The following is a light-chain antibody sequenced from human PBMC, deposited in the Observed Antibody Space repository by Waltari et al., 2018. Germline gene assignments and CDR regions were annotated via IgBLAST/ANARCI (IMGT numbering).Light chain of an antibody. Sequence: DIVMTQSPDSLAVSLGERATIHCKSSQSFLYSSTNKNYLAWYQQKPGQPPKLLIYWASTRESGVPDRFSGSGSGTDFTLTISSLQAEDVAVYYCQQYYSTPRTFGQGTKVEIK. V-gene: IGKV4-1*01. CDR3: QQYYSTPRT. CDR1: QSFLYSSTNKNY. J-gene: IGKJ1*01. CDR2: WAS.